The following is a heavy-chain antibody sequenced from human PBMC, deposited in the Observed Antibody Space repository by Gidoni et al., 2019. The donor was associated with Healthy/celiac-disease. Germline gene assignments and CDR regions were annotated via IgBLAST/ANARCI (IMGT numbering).Heavy chain of an antibody. Sequence: EVQLVESGGGLVQPGGSLRLSCAASGFTFSSYSMNWVRQAPGKGLEWVSYISSSSSTIYYADSVKGRFTISRDNAKNSLYLQMNSLRAEDTAVYYCAVDSVVVPAGKRGWFDPWGQGTLVTVSS. CDR2: ISSSSSTI. CDR1: GFTFSSYS. V-gene: IGHV3-48*01. J-gene: IGHJ5*02. CDR3: AVDSVVVPAGKRGWFDP. D-gene: IGHD2-2*01.